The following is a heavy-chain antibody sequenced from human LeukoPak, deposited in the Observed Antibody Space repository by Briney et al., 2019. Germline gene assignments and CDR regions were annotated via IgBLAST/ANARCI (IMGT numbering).Heavy chain of an antibody. J-gene: IGHJ4*02. CDR1: GFTFSDYY. Sequence: PGGSLRLSCAASGFTFSDYYMSWVRQAPGKGLEWVSYIDTSSSYTNYADSVKGRFTISRDNAKHSLYLQMNSLRAEDTAVYYCARDYGSGRYLFDSWGQGTLVIVSS. D-gene: IGHD3-10*01. CDR3: ARDYGSGRYLFDS. V-gene: IGHV3-11*05. CDR2: IDTSSSYT.